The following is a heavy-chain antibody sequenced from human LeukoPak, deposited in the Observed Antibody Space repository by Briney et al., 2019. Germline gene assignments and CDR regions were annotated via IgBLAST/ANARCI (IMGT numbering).Heavy chain of an antibody. CDR1: GGSFSGYY. CDR3: ARGGYFDY. CDR2: INHSGCT. J-gene: IGHJ4*02. Sequence: PSETLSLTCAVYGGSFSGYYWSWIRQPPGKGLEWIGEINHSGCTNYNPSLKSRVTISVDTSKNQFSLKLSSVTAADTAVYYCARGGYFDYWGQGTLVTVSS. V-gene: IGHV4-34*01.